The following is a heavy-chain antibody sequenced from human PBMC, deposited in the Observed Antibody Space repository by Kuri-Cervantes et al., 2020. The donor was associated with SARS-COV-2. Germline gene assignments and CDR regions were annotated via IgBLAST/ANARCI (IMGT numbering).Heavy chain of an antibody. CDR1: GFTFSSYG. V-gene: IGHV3-30*18. J-gene: IGHJ3*02. D-gene: IGHD2-21*01. CDR3: AKVVILWWDNDAFDI. Sequence: LSLTCAASGFTFSSYGMHWVRQAPGKGLEWVAVISYDGSNKYYADSVKGRFTISRDNSKNTLYLQMNSLRAEDTAVYYCAKVVILWWDNDAFDIWGQGTMVTVSS. CDR2: ISYDGSNK.